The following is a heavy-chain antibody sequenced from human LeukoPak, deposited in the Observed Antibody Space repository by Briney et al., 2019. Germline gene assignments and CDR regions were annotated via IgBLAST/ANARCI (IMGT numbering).Heavy chain of an antibody. D-gene: IGHD6-13*01. V-gene: IGHV3-20*04. Sequence: GGSLRLSCAASGFTFDDYGMSWVRQAPGKGLEWVSGINWNGGSTGYADSVKGRFTISRDNAKNSLYLQMNSLRAEDTDLYYCARISSWLPLDYWGQGTLVTVSS. CDR3: ARISSWLPLDY. CDR2: INWNGGST. J-gene: IGHJ4*02. CDR1: GFTFDDYG.